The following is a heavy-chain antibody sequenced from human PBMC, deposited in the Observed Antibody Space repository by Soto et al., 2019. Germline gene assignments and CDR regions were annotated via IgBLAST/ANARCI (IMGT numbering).Heavy chain of an antibody. Sequence: GGSLRLSCAASGFTFSSYGMHWVRQAPGKGLEWVAAISGSGGSTYYADSVKGRFTISRDNSKNTLYLQMNSLRAEDTAVYYCAAYYDFWSGYYAFDYWGQGTLVTVS. V-gene: IGHV3-23*01. D-gene: IGHD3-3*01. CDR3: AAYYDFWSGYYAFDY. CDR2: ISGSGGST. CDR1: GFTFSSYG. J-gene: IGHJ4*02.